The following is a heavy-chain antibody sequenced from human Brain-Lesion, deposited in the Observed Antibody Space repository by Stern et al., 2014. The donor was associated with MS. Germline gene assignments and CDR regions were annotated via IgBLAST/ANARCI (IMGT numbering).Heavy chain of an antibody. Sequence: EDQLVESVGDFVQPGGSLRLSCTASGFTFSTYWMHWVRQAPGKGLVWVSRINGDGSRTSYADSVKGRFTISRDNAKNTLYVQMNSLRVEDTAVYYCARAHVDTWDWFDPWGQGTLVTVSS. CDR1: GFTFSTYW. V-gene: IGHV3-74*02. CDR3: ARAHVDTWDWFDP. CDR2: INGDGSRT. J-gene: IGHJ5*02. D-gene: IGHD5-18*01.